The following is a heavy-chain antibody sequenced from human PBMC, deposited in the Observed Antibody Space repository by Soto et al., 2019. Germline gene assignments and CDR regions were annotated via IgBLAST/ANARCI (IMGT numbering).Heavy chain of an antibody. CDR1: GYTLTELA. J-gene: IGHJ4*02. CDR2: FDPEDGET. D-gene: IGHD3-22*01. V-gene: IGHV1-24*01. Sequence: QVQLVQSGAEVKKPGASVKVSCKVSGYTLTELAMHWVRQAPGKGLEWMGGFDPEDGETIYAQKFQGRVTMTEDTPTDTAYMELSRLRSEDTAVYYCAPGIPMIVVETWEFDYWGQGTLVTGSS. CDR3: APGIPMIVVETWEFDY.